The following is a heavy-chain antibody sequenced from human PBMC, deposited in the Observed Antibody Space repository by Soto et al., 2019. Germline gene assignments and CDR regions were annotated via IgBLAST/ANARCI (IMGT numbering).Heavy chain of an antibody. V-gene: IGHV1-69*02. J-gene: IGHJ5*02. CDR3: ARASGLLPVSWFDP. CDR2: IIPILGIA. Sequence: GXSVKVSFKASGGSFSSYTIGLVRQAPGQGLEWMGRIIPILGIANYAQKFQGRVTITADKSTSTAYMELSSLRSEDTSVYYCARASGLLPVSWFDPWGQLTRVTVSS. D-gene: IGHD3-22*01. CDR1: GGSFSSYT.